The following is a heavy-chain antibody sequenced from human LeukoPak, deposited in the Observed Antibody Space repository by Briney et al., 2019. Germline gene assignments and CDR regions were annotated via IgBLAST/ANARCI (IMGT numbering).Heavy chain of an antibody. CDR3: AREVGTPQAFDI. D-gene: IGHD1-26*01. CDR1: RFTFSNDG. J-gene: IGHJ3*02. Sequence: GSLRLSCAASRFTFSNDGVNWVRQAPGKGLEWVSYINSRSSTIYYADSVRGRFTISRDNAKNSLYLQMNSLKAEDTAIYYCAREVGTPQAFDIWGQGTMVTVSS. V-gene: IGHV3-48*01. CDR2: INSRSSTI.